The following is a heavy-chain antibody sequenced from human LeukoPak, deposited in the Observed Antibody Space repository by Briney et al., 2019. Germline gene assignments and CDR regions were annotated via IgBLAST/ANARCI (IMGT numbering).Heavy chain of an antibody. J-gene: IGHJ6*02. D-gene: IGHD3-3*01. CDR1: GFTFSSYA. V-gene: IGHV3-23*01. CDR3: AKNSGTPAYYDFWSGYYNLGMDV. Sequence: GGSLRLSCAASGFTFSSYAMSWVRQAPGKGLEWASAISGSGGSTYYADSVKGRFTISRDNSKNTLYLQMNSLRAEDTAVYYCAKNSGTPAYYDFWSGYYNLGMDVWGQGTTVTVSS. CDR2: ISGSGGST.